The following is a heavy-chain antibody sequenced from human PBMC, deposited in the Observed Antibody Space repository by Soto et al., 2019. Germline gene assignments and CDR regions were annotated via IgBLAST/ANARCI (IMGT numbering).Heavy chain of an antibody. V-gene: IGHV4-59*01. Sequence: PSETLSLTCTACGGSISSYYWSWVRQPPGKGPEWIVHIYYSGSTNYNPSLKSRVTISVDTSKNQFSLKLSSVTAADTAVYYCARSYRRYCSGGSCYSYYYYYMDVWGKGTTVTVSS. CDR2: IYYSGST. CDR1: GGSISSYY. CDR3: ARSYRRYCSGGSCYSYYYYYMDV. J-gene: IGHJ6*03. D-gene: IGHD2-15*01.